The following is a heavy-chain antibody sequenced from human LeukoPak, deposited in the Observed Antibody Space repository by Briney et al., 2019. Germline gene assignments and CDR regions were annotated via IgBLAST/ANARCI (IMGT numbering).Heavy chain of an antibody. CDR3: ARSQGDMTATKRSIDY. CDR2: IYHSGST. V-gene: IGHV4-4*02. CDR1: GGSISSSNW. Sequence: PSGTLSLTCAVSGGSISSSNWWNWVRQPPGKGLEWIGQIYHSGSTNCNPSLKSRVTISVDKSKNQFSLKLNSVTAADTAVYFCARSQGDMTATKRSIDYWGQGTLVTVSS. D-gene: IGHD2-21*02. J-gene: IGHJ4*02.